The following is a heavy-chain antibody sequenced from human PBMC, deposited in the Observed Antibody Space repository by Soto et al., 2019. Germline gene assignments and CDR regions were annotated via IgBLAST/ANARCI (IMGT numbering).Heavy chain of an antibody. J-gene: IGHJ4*02. D-gene: IGHD6-19*01. CDR2: IYYIGTT. CDR3: ARRKHGDSSGWGEFDY. V-gene: IGHV4-39*01. CDR1: NGSISSSNYH. Sequence: QLQLQESGPGMVKPSETLSLTCTVSNGSISSSNYHWVWIRQAPGKVLECIGSIYYIGTTYYNPSLQSRVTISVETSKTQFSLKLSSVTAADTAVYYCARRKHGDSSGWGEFDYWGQGTLVTVSS.